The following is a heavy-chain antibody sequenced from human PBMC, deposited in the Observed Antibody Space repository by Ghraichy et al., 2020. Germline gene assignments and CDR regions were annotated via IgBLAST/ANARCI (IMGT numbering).Heavy chain of an antibody. Sequence: SETLSLTCAVYGGSFSGYYWSWIRQPPGKGLEWIGEINHSGSTNYNPSLKSRVTISVDTSKNQFSLKLSSVTAADTAVYYCARGRRIDYWGQGTLVTVSS. CDR1: GGSFSGYY. V-gene: IGHV4-34*01. CDR3: ARGRRIDY. J-gene: IGHJ4*02. CDR2: INHSGST.